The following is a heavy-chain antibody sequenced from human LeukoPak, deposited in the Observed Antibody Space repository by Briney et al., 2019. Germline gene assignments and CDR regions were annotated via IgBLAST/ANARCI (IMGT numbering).Heavy chain of an antibody. CDR1: GGSISSYY. CDR3: ARDLRYDILTGYYYHFDY. Sequence: PSETLSLTCTASGGSISSYYWSWIRQPPGKGLEWMGNIYYSGSTNYNSSLKSRVTISVDTSKNQISLKLRSVTAADTAVYYCARDLRYDILTGYYYHFDYWGQGTLVTVSS. J-gene: IGHJ4*02. V-gene: IGHV4-59*12. CDR2: IYYSGST. D-gene: IGHD3-9*01.